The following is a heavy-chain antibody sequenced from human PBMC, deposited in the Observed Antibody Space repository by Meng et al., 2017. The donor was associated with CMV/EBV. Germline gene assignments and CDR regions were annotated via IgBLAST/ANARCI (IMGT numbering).Heavy chain of an antibody. Sequence: CISSGGYYWSWIRQHPGKGLEWIGYIYYSGSTYYNPSLKSRVTISVDTSKNQFSLKLSSVTAADTAVYYCARDACNSSTSCYYFDYWGQGTLVTVSS. CDR2: IYYSGST. V-gene: IGHV4-31*02. CDR1: CISSGGYY. J-gene: IGHJ4*02. CDR3: ARDACNSSTSCYYFDY. D-gene: IGHD2-2*01.